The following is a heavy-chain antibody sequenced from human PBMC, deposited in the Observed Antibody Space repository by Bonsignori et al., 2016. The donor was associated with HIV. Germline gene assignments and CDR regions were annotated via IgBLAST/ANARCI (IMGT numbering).Heavy chain of an antibody. Sequence: GGSLRLSCAASGFTFSSYAMHWVRQAPGKGLEWVAVISYDGSNKYYADSVKGRFTISRDNSKNTLYLQMNSLRAEDTAVYYCARVPSGAGDYSSSRLKARGYFQHWGQGTLVTVSS. J-gene: IGHJ1*01. D-gene: IGHD6-13*01. CDR3: ARVPSGAGDYSSSRLKARGYFQH. CDR1: GFTFSSYA. CDR2: ISYDGSNK. V-gene: IGHV3-30-3*01.